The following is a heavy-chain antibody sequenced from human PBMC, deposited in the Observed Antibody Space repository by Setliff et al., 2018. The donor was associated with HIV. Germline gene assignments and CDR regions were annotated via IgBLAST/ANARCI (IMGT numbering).Heavy chain of an antibody. V-gene: IGHV4-31*02. Sequence: SETLSLTCTVSGGSISSGGYYWSWIRQHPGKGLEWIGYIYYSGSTYYNPSLKSRVTIPVDTSKNQFSLKLSSVTAADTAVYYCARVRPQVGARAFDIWGQGTMVTVSS. CDR1: GGSISSGGYY. D-gene: IGHD1-26*01. CDR2: IYYSGST. CDR3: ARVRPQVGARAFDI. J-gene: IGHJ3*02.